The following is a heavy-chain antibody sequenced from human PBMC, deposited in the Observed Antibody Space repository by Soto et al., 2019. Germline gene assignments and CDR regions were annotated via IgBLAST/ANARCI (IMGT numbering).Heavy chain of an antibody. Sequence: EVHLGESGGGLVQPGGSLRLSCAASGFTFSRYEMHWVRQAPGMGLEWVAYISGSGGTIYYADSVKGRFTISRDNAKNSLFLQMNILRVEDTAVYYCARVDKYDFDYWGQGTLVTVSS. J-gene: IGHJ4*02. CDR3: ARVDKYDFDY. D-gene: IGHD2-2*03. CDR2: ISGSGGTI. V-gene: IGHV3-48*03. CDR1: GFTFSRYE.